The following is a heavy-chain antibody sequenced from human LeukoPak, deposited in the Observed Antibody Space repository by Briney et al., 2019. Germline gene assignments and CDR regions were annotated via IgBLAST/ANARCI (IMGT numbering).Heavy chain of an antibody. CDR2: IYYSGST. CDR3: ARHDPIVGTPDAFDI. Sequence: SETLSLTCTVSGGSISSYYWSWVRQPPGKGLEWIGYIYYSGSTNYNPSLKSRVTISVDTSKNQFSLKLSSVTAADTAVYYCARHDPIVGTPDAFDIWGQGTMVTVSS. CDR1: GGSISSYY. J-gene: IGHJ3*02. D-gene: IGHD1-26*01. V-gene: IGHV4-59*08.